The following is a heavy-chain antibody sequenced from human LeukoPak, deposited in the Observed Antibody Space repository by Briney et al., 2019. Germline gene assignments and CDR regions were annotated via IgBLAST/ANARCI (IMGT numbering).Heavy chain of an antibody. CDR2: ISGSGGST. D-gene: IGHD3-10*01. CDR1: GFTFSSYA. J-gene: IGHJ4*02. Sequence: GGSPRLSCAASGFTFSSYAMSWVRQAPGKGLEWVSAISGSGGSTYYADSVKGRFTISRDNSKNTLYLQMNSLRAEDTAVYYCAKLGGSGSPKLYYFDYWGQGTLVTVSS. CDR3: AKLGGSGSPKLYYFDY. V-gene: IGHV3-23*01.